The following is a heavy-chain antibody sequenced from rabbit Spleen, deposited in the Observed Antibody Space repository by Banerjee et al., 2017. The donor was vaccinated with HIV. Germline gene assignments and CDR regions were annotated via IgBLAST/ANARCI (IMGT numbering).Heavy chain of an antibody. CDR2: IYVGSTGST. CDR1: GFSFSSNYY. CDR3: ARGGYGGHIYAMGL. D-gene: IGHD4-2*01. Sequence: QEQLVESGGGLVQPEGSLTLTCTASGFSFSSNYYICWVRQAPGKGLEWIACIYVGSTGSTYYASWAKGRFTCSKASSTTVTLQMTSLTAADTATYFCARGGYGGHIYAMGLWGPGTLVTVS. J-gene: IGHJ4*01. V-gene: IGHV1S45*01.